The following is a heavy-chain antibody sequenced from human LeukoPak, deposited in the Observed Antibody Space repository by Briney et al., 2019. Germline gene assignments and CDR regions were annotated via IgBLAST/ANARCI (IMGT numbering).Heavy chain of an antibody. Sequence: SETLSLTCAVSGGSISSSNWWSWVRQPPGKGLESIGEIYHSGSTNYNPSLKSRVTISVDKSKNQFSLKLSSVTAADTAVYYCASSPEGGSEPFDYWGQGTLVTVSS. CDR3: ASSPEGGSEPFDY. V-gene: IGHV4-4*02. CDR2: IYHSGST. J-gene: IGHJ4*02. D-gene: IGHD1-14*01. CDR1: GGSISSSNW.